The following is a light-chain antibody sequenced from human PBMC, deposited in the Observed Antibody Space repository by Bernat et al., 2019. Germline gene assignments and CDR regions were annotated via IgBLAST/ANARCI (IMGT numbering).Light chain of an antibody. CDR3: CSYAGSSTF. V-gene: IGLV1-44*01. Sequence: QSVLTQPPSASGTPGQRVTISCSGSSSNIGSNTVNWYQQLPGTAPKLLIYTNNQRPSGVPDRFSGSKSGNTASLTISGLQAEDEADYYCCSYAGSSTFFGTGTKVTVL. J-gene: IGLJ1*01. CDR2: TNN. CDR1: SSNIGSNT.